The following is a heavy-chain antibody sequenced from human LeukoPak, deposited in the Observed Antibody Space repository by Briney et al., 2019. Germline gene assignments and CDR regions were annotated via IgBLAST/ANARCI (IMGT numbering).Heavy chain of an antibody. Sequence: PSETLSLTCTVSGGSIRRYYWSWMGQPAGKGRECIGCIYSSGSTNYNPSLNSRVTISVDTSKNQHSLKLRSVTAADTAVDFCARVSSTYSNYICYYYGMDVWGQGTTVTVSS. CDR2: IYSSGST. CDR3: ARVSSTYSNYICYYYGMDV. V-gene: IGHV4-4*07. D-gene: IGHD4-4*01. J-gene: IGHJ6*02. CDR1: GGSIRRYY.